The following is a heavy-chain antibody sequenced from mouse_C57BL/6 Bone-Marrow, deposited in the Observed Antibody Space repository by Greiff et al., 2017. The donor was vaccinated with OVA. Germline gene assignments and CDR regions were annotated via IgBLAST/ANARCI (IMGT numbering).Heavy chain of an antibody. CDR3: ARWRCYYGSSYEDYDY. J-gene: IGHJ2*01. Sequence: QVQLQQSGAELARPGASVKLSCKASGYTFTSYGVSWVKQRTGQGLEWIGEIYPRSGNTYYNEKFKGKATLTADKSSSTAYMELRSLTSEDSAVYVCARWRCYYGSSYEDYDYWGQGTTLTVSS. CDR1: GYTFTSYG. CDR2: IYPRSGNT. V-gene: IGHV1-81*01. D-gene: IGHD1-1*01.